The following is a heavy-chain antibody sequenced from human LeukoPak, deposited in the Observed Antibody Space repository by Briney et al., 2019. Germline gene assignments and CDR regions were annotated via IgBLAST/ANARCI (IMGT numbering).Heavy chain of an antibody. CDR3: ARGSSGYSSGWRYY. Sequence: GGSLRLSCAASGFTFSSYSMNWVRQAPGKGLEWVSSICSSSSYIYYADSVKGRFTISRDNAKNSLYLQMNSLRAEDTAVYYCARGSSGYSSGWRYYWGQGTLVTVSS. CDR2: ICSSSSYI. CDR1: GFTFSSYS. J-gene: IGHJ4*02. D-gene: IGHD6-19*01. V-gene: IGHV3-21*01.